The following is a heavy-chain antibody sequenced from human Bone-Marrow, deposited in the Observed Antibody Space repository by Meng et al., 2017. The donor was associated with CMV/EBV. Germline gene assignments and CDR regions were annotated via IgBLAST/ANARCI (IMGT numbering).Heavy chain of an antibody. V-gene: IGHV5-51*01. CDR1: GYSFTNYW. Sequence: GGSLRLSCEGSGYSFTNYWIGWVRQLPGKGLEWMGIIYPDDSDTRYSPSFQGQVTISADKSISTAYLQWSSLKASDTAMYYCARRHGDYGLYYFDYWGQGTLVTVSS. J-gene: IGHJ4*02. CDR2: IYPDDSDT. CDR3: ARRHGDYGLYYFDY. D-gene: IGHD4-17*01.